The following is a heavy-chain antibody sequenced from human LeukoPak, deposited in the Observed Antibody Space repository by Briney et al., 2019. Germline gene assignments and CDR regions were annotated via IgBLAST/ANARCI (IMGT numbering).Heavy chain of an antibody. CDR1: GFTFSSYA. V-gene: IGHV3-23*01. D-gene: IGHD2-2*02. Sequence: GGSLRLSCAASGFTFSSYAMSWVRQVAGKGLEWVSAISGSGGSTYYADSVKGRFTISRDNSKNTLYLQMSSLRAEDTAVYYCAKDWYCSSTSCYRSDSYYYYGMDVWGQGTTVTVSS. CDR2: ISGSGGST. CDR3: AKDWYCSSTSCYRSDSYYYYGMDV. J-gene: IGHJ6*02.